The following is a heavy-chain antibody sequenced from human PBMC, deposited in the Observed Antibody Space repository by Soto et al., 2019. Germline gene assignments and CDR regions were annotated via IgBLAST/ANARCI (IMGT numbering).Heavy chain of an antibody. CDR1: GYTFTSYY. V-gene: IGHV1-46*01. J-gene: IGHJ5*02. CDR3: ARDMAPPRRRPGHGVLRWVNGRSFFDP. Sequence: ASVKVSCKASGYTFTSYYMHWVRQAPGQGLEWMGIINPSGGSTSYAQKFQGRVTMTRDTSTSTVYMELSSLRSEDTAVYYCARDMAPPRRRPGHGVLRWVNGRSFFDPWGQGTLVTVSS. CDR2: INPSGGST. D-gene: IGHD3-10*01.